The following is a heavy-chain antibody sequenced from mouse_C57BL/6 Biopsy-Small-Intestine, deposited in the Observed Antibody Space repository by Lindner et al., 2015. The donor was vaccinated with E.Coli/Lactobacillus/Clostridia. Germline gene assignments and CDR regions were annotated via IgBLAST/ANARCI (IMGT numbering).Heavy chain of an antibody. D-gene: IGHD1-1*01. J-gene: IGHJ3*01. CDR2: IYPGNGDI. CDR3: ARSNYYGSNYEPY. V-gene: IGHV1-82*01. Sequence: VQLQESGPELVKPGASVKISCKASGYAFSSSWMNWVKQRPGKGLEWIGRIYPGNGDINYNGKFKGKATLTADKSSSTAYMQLSSLTSEDSAVYFCARSNYYGSNYEPYWGQGTLVTVSA. CDR1: GYAFSSSW.